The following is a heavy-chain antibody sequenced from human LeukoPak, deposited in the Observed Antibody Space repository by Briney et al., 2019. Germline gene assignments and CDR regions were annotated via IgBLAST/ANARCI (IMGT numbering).Heavy chain of an antibody. CDR2: IYYSGST. J-gene: IGHJ4*02. V-gene: IGHV4-39*07. D-gene: IGHD6-6*01. CDR3: ARGLRSIAARWVRGGYFDY. Sequence: SETLSLTCTVSGGSISSSSYYWGWIRQPPGKGLEWIGSIYYSGSTYYNPSLKSRVTISVDTSKNQFSLKLSSVTAADTAVYYCARGLRSIAARWVRGGYFDYWGQGTLVTVSS. CDR1: GGSISSSSYY.